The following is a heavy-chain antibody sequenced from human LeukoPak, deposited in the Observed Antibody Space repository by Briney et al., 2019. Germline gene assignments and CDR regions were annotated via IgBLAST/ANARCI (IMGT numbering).Heavy chain of an antibody. CDR1: GYTFTSYD. Sequence: ASVKVSCKASGYTFTSYDINWVRQATGQGLEWMGWMNPNSGNTGYAQKFQGRVTMTRNTSISTAYMELSRLRSDDTAVYYCARDRPPDYYDSSGYLFDYWGQGTLVTVSS. CDR3: ARDRPPDYYDSSGYLFDY. D-gene: IGHD3-22*01. V-gene: IGHV1-8*01. CDR2: MNPNSGNT. J-gene: IGHJ4*02.